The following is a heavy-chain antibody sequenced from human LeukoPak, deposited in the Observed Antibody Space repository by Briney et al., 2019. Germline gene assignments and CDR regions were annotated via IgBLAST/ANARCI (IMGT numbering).Heavy chain of an antibody. Sequence: PGGSLRLSCAASGFTFSSHAMSWVRQAPGKGLERVSAISGSGGSTYYADSVKGRFTISRDNSKNTLYLQMNSLRAEDTAVYYCAKRMTTHSYYYYMDVWGKGTTVTVSS. V-gene: IGHV3-23*01. J-gene: IGHJ6*03. CDR2: ISGSGGST. D-gene: IGHD4-11*01. CDR3: AKRMTTHSYYYYMDV. CDR1: GFTFSSHA.